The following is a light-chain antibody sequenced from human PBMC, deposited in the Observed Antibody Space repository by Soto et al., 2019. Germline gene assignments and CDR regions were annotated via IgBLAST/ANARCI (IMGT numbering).Light chain of an antibody. Sequence: QSVLTQPPSASGTPGQRVTISCSGSSSNIGSNTVNWYQQLPGTAPKLLIYSNNQRPSGVPDRFSGSKSGTSASLAISGLQFEDEVDYYWAAGDDSLNGPVYVFETGPRVTVL. CDR2: SNN. CDR3: AAGDDSLNGPVYV. J-gene: IGLJ1*01. CDR1: SSNIGSNT. V-gene: IGLV1-44*01.